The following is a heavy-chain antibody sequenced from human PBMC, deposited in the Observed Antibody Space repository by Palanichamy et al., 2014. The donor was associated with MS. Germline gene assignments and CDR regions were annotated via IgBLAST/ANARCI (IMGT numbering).Heavy chain of an antibody. D-gene: IGHD2-15*01. V-gene: IGHV3-21*01. J-gene: IGHJ5*02. CDR3: AGDPRAHCSGGNCYPGYFDP. Sequence: EVQLVESGGGLVKPGGSLRLSCAASGFTFSSYSMNWIRQAPGKGLEWLSSISSGSTFIYDADSAKGRFTISRDNAKNSLYLQMNSLGPEDTAVYYCAGDPRAHCSGGNCYPGYFDPWGQGTLVTVSS. CDR2: ISSGSTFI. CDR1: GFTFSSYS.